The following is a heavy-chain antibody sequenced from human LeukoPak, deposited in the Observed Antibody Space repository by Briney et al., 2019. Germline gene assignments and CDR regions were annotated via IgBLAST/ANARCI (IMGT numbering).Heavy chain of an antibody. V-gene: IGHV1-69*05. D-gene: IGHD4-11*01. Sequence: SVKVSCKASGGTFSSYAISWLRQAPGQGLEWMGRIIPIFGTANYAQMFQGRATITTDESTSTAYMELSSLRSEDTAVYYCARSTTVTTYYFDYWGQGTLVTVSS. CDR3: ARSTTVTTYYFDY. CDR1: GGTFSSYA. CDR2: IIPIFGTA. J-gene: IGHJ4*02.